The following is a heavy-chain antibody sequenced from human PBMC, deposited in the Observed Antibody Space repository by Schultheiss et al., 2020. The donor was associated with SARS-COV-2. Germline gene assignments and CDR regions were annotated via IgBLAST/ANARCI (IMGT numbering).Heavy chain of an antibody. V-gene: IGHV2-26*01. J-gene: IGHJ6*02. CDR1: GFSLSNARMG. CDR3: ARIIKPAGHYDFWSGYYRDYYYYGMDV. Sequence: SGPTLVKPTETLTLTCTVSGFSLSNARMGVRWIRQPPGKALEWLAHIFSNDEKSYSTSLKSRLTISKDTSKSQVVLTMTNMYPVDTATYYCARIIKPAGHYDFWSGYYRDYYYYGMDVWGQGTTVTVSS. CDR2: IFSNDEK. D-gene: IGHD3-3*01.